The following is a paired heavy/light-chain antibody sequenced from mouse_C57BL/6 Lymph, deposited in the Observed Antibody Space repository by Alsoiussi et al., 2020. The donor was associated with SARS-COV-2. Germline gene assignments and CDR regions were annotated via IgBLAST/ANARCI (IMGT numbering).Light chain of an antibody. CDR1: TDIDDD. CDR3: LQSDNLPFT. V-gene: IGKV17-121*01. Sequence: ETTVTQSPASLSMAIGEKVTIRCITSTDIDDDMNWYQQKPGEPPKLLISEGNTLRPGVPSRFSSSGYGTDFVFTIENMLSEDVADYYCLQSDNLPFTFGSGTKLEIK. J-gene: IGKJ4*01. CDR2: EGN.
Heavy chain of an antibody. V-gene: IGHV14-1*01. J-gene: IGHJ1*03. CDR2: IDPEDGDT. CDR3: TPIYDGYWYFDV. D-gene: IGHD2-3*01. Sequence: EVQLQQSGAELVRPGASVKLSCTASGFNIKDYYMHWVKQRPEQGLEWIGRIDPEDGDTEYAPKFQGKATMTADTSSNTAYLQLSSLTSEDTAVYYCTPIYDGYWYFDVWGTGTTVTVSS. CDR1: GFNIKDYY.